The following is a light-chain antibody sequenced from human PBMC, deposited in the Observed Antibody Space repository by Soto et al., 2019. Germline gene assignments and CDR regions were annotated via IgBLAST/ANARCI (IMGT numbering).Light chain of an antibody. CDR3: SSYAGSSIYVV. CDR1: NNDVGSYNL. V-gene: IGLV2-23*01. Sequence: QSVLTQPTSVSGSPGQSITISCTGTNNDVGSYNLVSWYQQHPGKAPKVMLYEGNKRPSGVSNRFSASKSGNTASLTISGLQAEDEADYYCSSYAGSSIYVVFGGGTQLIVL. J-gene: IGLJ2*01. CDR2: EGN.